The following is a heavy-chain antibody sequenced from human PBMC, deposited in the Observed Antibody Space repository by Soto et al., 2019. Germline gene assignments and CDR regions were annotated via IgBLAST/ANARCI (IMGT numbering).Heavy chain of an antibody. CDR3: ARGPNSSSWSNDAFDI. V-gene: IGHV4-31*03. D-gene: IGHD6-13*01. CDR2: IYSSGST. Sequence: QVQLQESGPGLVKPSQTLSLTCTVSGGSISSGGYYWSWIRQHPGKGLEWIGYIYSSGSTYYNPSLKSRVTISVDTSKNQFSLKLSSVTAADTAVYYCARGPNSSSWSNDAFDIWGQGTMVTVSS. J-gene: IGHJ3*02. CDR1: GGSISSGGYY.